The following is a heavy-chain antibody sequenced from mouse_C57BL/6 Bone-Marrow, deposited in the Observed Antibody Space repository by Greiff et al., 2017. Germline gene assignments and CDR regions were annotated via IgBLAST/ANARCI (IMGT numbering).Heavy chain of an antibody. V-gene: IGHV1-81*01. CDR2: IYPRSGNT. CDR3: ARRRALLRPWFAY. Sequence: LVESGAELARPGASVKLSCTASGYTFTSYGISWVKQRTGQGLEWIGEIYPRSGNTYYNEKFKGKATLTADKSSSTAYMELRSLTSEDAAVYFCARRRALLRPWFAYWGQGTLVTVSA. CDR1: GYTFTSYG. J-gene: IGHJ3*01. D-gene: IGHD2-12*01.